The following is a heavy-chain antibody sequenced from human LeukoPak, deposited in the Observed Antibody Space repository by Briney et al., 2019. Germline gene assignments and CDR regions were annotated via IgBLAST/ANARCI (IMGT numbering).Heavy chain of an antibody. CDR1: GRSINSYY. CDR3: GRQGYTARSYFLDY. Sequence: SSETLSLTCTVSGRSINSYYWGWVRQSPGKGLEWIGRIYTTGTTQYNPSLMSRLTISVETSTNEFSLNLRSMPTADTAAYFCGRQGYTARSYFLDYWSQGTLVTV. CDR2: IYTTGTT. V-gene: IGHV4-4*07. D-gene: IGHD2-2*02. J-gene: IGHJ4*02.